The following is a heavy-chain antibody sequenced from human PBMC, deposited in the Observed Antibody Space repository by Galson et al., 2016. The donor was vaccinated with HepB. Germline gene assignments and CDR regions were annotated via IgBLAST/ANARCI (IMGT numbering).Heavy chain of an antibody. CDR1: GFSFSGSW. CDR3: VRDGGWYAWFDP. V-gene: IGHV3-7*03. D-gene: IGHD6-19*01. J-gene: IGHJ5*02. Sequence: SLRLSCAASGFSFSGSWMSWVRQAPGKGLECVANINDHGGTKYYVDSMKGRFTISRDNAKSSLYLQMNSLRDDDTAVYYCVRDGGWYAWFDPWGQGTLVTVSS. CDR2: INDHGGTK.